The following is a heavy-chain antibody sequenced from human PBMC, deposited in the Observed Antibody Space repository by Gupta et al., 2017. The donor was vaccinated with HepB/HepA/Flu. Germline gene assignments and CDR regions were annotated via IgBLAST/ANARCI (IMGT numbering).Heavy chain of an antibody. V-gene: IGHV3-30-3*01. Sequence: QVQLVESGGGVVQPGRSLRLSCAAFGSTPSNYRIHWVRQAPGKGLEWVALISYDGNKKYYAESVKGRFTISRDNSKNTLYLQINSLRPEDTAVYYCARDHGTIPEVINYHFDHWGQGTLVTVSS. CDR1: GSTPSNYR. J-gene: IGHJ4*02. CDR3: ARDHGTIPEVINYHFDH. D-gene: IGHD3-3*01. CDR2: ISYDGNKK.